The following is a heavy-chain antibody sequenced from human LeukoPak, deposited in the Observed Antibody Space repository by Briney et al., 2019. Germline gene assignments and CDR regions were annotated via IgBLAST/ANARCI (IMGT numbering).Heavy chain of an antibody. V-gene: IGHV4-31*03. Sequence: PSETLSLTCIVSGGSVTSGGYYWSWIRQHPGKGLEWIGYVYYTGSTYYNPSLKSRVTISPDTSKNQFSLKVSSVTAADTAVYYCARISAGRYGMDVWGQGTTVTVSS. CDR3: ARISAGRYGMDV. J-gene: IGHJ6*02. CDR1: GGSVTSGGYY. D-gene: IGHD6-6*01. CDR2: VYYTGST.